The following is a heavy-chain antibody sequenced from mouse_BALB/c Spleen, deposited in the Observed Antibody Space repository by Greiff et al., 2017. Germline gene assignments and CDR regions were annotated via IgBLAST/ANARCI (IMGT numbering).Heavy chain of an antibody. CDR1: GYTLTSYY. Sequence: QVQLQQSGAELVKPGPSVTLSCTASGYTLTSYYMYWVKQRPGQGLEWIGEINPSNGGTNFNEKFTSKATLTVDKSSSTAYMQHSSLTSEDSTVYYSTREDYYGRGFAYWGQGTLVTVSA. J-gene: IGHJ3*01. CDR3: TREDYYGRGFAY. V-gene: IGHV1S81*02. CDR2: INPSNGGT. D-gene: IGHD1-1*01.